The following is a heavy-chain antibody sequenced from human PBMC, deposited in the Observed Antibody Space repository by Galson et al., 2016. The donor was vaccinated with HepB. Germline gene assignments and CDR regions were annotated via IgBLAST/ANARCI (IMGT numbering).Heavy chain of an antibody. CDR1: GFTFSSHW. V-gene: IGHV3-7*01. D-gene: IGHD4-17*01. CDR2: INQDGGEK. J-gene: IGHJ4*02. Sequence: SLRLSCAASGFTFSSHWMHWVRQAPGKGLEWVANINQDGGEKYYVDSVKGRFTISRDNSQNSLFLQMNTLRAEDTAVYFCVRGVYGDHGWFDYWGQGTLVTVSS. CDR3: VRGVYGDHGWFDY.